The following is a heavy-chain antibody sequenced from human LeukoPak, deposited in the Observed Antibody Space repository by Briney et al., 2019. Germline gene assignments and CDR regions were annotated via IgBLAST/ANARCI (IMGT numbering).Heavy chain of an antibody. J-gene: IGHJ6*02. CDR3: ARLPGYSSGWYVNYYYGMDV. Sequence: SSETLSLTCTVSGGSISSSSYYWGWIRQPPGKGLEWIGSIYYSGSTYYNPSLKSRVTISVDTSKNQFSLKLSSVTAADTAVYYCARLPGYSSGWYVNYYYGMDVWGQGTTVTVPS. V-gene: IGHV4-39*01. CDR1: GGSISSSSYY. D-gene: IGHD6-19*01. CDR2: IYYSGST.